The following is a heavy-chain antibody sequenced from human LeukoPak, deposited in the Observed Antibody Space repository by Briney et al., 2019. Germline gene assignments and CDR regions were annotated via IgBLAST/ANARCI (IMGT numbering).Heavy chain of an antibody. CDR3: ARTNPIVGELWSDY. D-gene: IGHD3-16*01. Sequence: PGGSLRLSCAASGFTFSDYYTSWIRQAPGKGLEWVSYISSSGSTIYYADSVKGRFTISRDNAKNSLYLQMNSLRAEDTAVYYCARTNPIVGELWSDYWGQGTLVTVSS. J-gene: IGHJ4*02. CDR1: GFTFSDYY. V-gene: IGHV3-11*01. CDR2: ISSSGSTI.